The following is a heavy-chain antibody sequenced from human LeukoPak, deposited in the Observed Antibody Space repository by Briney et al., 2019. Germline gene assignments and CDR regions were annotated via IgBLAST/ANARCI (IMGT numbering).Heavy chain of an antibody. CDR1: GFTFSSYA. D-gene: IGHD4-23*01. J-gene: IGHJ5*02. V-gene: IGHV3-23*01. Sequence: GGSLRLSCAASGFTFSSYAMSWVRQAPGKGLEWVSAISGSGGSTYYADSVKGRFTISRDNSKNTPYLQMNSLRAEDTAVYYCAKPPFARGNVWFDPWGQGTLVTVSS. CDR3: AKPPFARGNVWFDP. CDR2: ISGSGGST.